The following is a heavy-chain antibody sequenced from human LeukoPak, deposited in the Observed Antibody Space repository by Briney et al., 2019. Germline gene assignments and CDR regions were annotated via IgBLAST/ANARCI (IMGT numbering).Heavy chain of an antibody. V-gene: IGHV4-39*01. Sequence: SETLSLTCTVSGGSISSSSYYWGWIRQPPGKGLEWIGSIYYSGSTYYNPLVKSRVTISVDTSKNQFSLKLSSVTAADTAVYYCGRQVSRGGGYPGRTNYFDYWGQGTLVTVSS. D-gene: IGHD2-15*01. J-gene: IGHJ4*02. CDR2: IYYSGST. CDR3: GRQVSRGGGYPGRTNYFDY. CDR1: GGSISSSSYY.